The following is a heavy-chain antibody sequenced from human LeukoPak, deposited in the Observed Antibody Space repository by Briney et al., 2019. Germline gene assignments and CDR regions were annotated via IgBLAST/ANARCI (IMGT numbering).Heavy chain of an antibody. Sequence: PGGSLRLSCAASGFTFSSYGMHWVRQAPGKGLEWVAVISYDGSNKYYADSVKGRFTISRDNSKNTLYLQMNSLRAEDTAVYYCAKGYNSGFWSGYYLDWGQGTLVTVSS. CDR1: GFTFSSYG. V-gene: IGHV3-30*18. D-gene: IGHD3-3*01. CDR2: ISYDGSNK. CDR3: AKGYNSGFWSGYYLD. J-gene: IGHJ4*02.